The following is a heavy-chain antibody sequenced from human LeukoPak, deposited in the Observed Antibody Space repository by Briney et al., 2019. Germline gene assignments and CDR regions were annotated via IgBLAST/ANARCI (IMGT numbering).Heavy chain of an antibody. J-gene: IGHJ4*02. CDR2: IYHSGST. CDR1: GYSISSGYY. D-gene: IGHD1-26*01. Sequence: PSETLSLTCTVSGYSISSGYYWGWIRQPPGKGLEWIGSIYHSGSTYYNPSLKSRVTISVDTSKNQFSLKLSSVTAADTAVYYCARYYLEGATTSAPLLYYWGQGTLVTVSS. CDR3: ARYYLEGATTSAPLLYY. V-gene: IGHV4-38-2*02.